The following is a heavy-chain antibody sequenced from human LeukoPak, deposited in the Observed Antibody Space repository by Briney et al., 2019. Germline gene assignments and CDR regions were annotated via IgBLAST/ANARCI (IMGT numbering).Heavy chain of an antibody. CDR1: GDSIGSYS. J-gene: IGHJ2*01. D-gene: IGHD6-13*01. Sequence: SETLSLTCTVSGDSIGSYSWSWIRQPPGKGLEWIGYVYYSGSTNYNPSLKSRVTISADTSKNQFSLKVRSVAAADTAVYYCARDPPQPGITAAGYFDLWGRGTLVTVSS. CDR3: ARDPPQPGITAAGYFDL. V-gene: IGHV4-59*01. CDR2: VYYSGST.